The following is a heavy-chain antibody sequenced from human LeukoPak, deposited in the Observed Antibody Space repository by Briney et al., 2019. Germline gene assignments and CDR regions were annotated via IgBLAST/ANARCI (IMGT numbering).Heavy chain of an antibody. CDR3: AREVWGPEY. CDR2: IRYDGSNK. Sequence: PGRSLRLSCATSGITLSNGMHWVRQAPGKGLEWVALIRYDGSNKYYADSVKGRFTISRDNSKNTLYLQMNSLRAEDTAVYYCAREVWGPEYWGQGTLVTVSS. D-gene: IGHD1-14*01. CDR1: GITLSNG. J-gene: IGHJ4*02. V-gene: IGHV3-33*01.